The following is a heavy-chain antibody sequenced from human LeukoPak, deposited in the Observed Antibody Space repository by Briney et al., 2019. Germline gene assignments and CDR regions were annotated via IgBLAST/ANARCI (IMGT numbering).Heavy chain of an antibody. CDR2: ICTSGDRT. D-gene: IGHD3-22*01. J-gene: IGHJ4*02. CDR1: GFTFSSYA. Sequence: GGSLRLSCAASGFTFSSYAMSWVRQAPGKGLVWWSFICTSGDRTSNADYVEGRITISPDNTRNTLYLQMNSLRDEDTGVYYCAIMHGYYDGSGFWVQWGQGTMVTVSS. V-gene: IGHV3-23*01. CDR3: AIMHGYYDGSGFWVQ.